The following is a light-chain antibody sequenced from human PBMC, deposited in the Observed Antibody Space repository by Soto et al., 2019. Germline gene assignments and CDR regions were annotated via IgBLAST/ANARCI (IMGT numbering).Light chain of an antibody. CDR1: NIASIS. J-gene: IGLJ1*01. Sequence: VLTQPPSLSVAPVQTARLTCGGNNIASISVHWYQQRPGQAPVLVLYDDTNRPSWIPELFSGSNSGSTATLTISSVEAGDQAEYCCQVWDIKRDQYIFGTGTKVTV. V-gene: IGLV3-21*02. CDR3: QVWDIKRDQYI. CDR2: DDT.